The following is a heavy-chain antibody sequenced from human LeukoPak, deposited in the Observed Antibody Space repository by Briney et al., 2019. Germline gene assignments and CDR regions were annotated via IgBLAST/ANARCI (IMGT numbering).Heavy chain of an antibody. CDR3: VRTAGTGYHPFDG. V-gene: IGHV3-72*01. Sequence: QPGGSLRLSCAASGFSFSDHYMDWVRRAPGKGLEWVGRTRNQANSYTTEYAASVRGRFTISRDDSKNSLYLQMNSLKTEDTAVYYCVRTAGTGYHPFDGWGQGTLVTVSS. J-gene: IGHJ4*02. D-gene: IGHD3-9*01. CDR1: GFSFSDHY. CDR2: TRNQANSYTT.